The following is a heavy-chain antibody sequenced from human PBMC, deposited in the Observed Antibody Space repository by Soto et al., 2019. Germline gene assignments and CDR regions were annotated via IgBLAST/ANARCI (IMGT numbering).Heavy chain of an antibody. V-gene: IGHV1-69*06. Sequence: QVQLVQSGAEVKKPGSSVKVSCKASGDTFTTNSLNWVRQAPGQGLEWMGGIIPVVGTTKYAQKYQDRVTITGDKSMNTAYMELSSLRSDDTAVYYCARGLLYATTYLDYWGQGTPVTVSS. CDR2: IIPVVGTT. J-gene: IGHJ4*02. CDR1: GDTFTTNS. CDR3: ARGLLYATTYLDY. D-gene: IGHD2-8*01.